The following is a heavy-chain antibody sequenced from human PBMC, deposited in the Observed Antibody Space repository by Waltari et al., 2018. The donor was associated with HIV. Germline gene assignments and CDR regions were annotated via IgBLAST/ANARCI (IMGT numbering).Heavy chain of an antibody. Sequence: EVQLLESGGGLVQPGGSLRLSCAASGFLFTTYAITWVRQAPGKGLEWVSSISDSGGYTYYADSVKGRFTISRDSSKNTVYLQMKSLRAEDTAIYYCAKNENYCSSTNCYAADFWGQGTLVTVSS. J-gene: IGHJ4*02. CDR3: AKNENYCSSTNCYAADF. CDR1: GFLFTTYA. V-gene: IGHV3-23*01. D-gene: IGHD2-2*01. CDR2: ISDSGGYT.